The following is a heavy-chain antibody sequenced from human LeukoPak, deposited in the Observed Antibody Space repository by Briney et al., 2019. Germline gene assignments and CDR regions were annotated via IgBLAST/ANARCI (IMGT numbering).Heavy chain of an antibody. CDR3: ARDPNYYDSSGYYYLFDY. CDR2: IYYSGST. D-gene: IGHD3-22*01. CDR1: GGSISSYY. J-gene: IGHJ4*02. V-gene: IGHV4-59*01. Sequence: SETLSLTCTDSGGSISSYYWSWIRQPPGKGLEWIGYIYYSGSTNYNPSLKSRVTISVDTSKNQFSLKLSSVTAADTAVYYCARDPNYYDSSGYYYLFDYWGQGTLVTVSS.